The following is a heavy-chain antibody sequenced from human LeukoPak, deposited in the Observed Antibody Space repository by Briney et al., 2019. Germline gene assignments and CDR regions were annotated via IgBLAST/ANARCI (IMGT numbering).Heavy chain of an antibody. V-gene: IGHV3-11*01. CDR1: GFTFSDYY. D-gene: IGHD2-2*01. J-gene: IGHJ6*01. Sequence: GGSLRLSCAASGFTFSDYYMTWIRQAPGKGLEWISFISSSGDSLYYADSVEGRFTISRDNAKDSVYLQMNSLRAEDTAVYYCAREVVVVPDYYYYGLDVWGEGTTVTVSS. CDR2: ISSSGDSL. CDR3: AREVVVVPDYYYYGLDV.